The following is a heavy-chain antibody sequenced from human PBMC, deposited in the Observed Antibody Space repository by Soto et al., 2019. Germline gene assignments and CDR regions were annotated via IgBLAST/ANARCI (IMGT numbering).Heavy chain of an antibody. CDR2: ISSSSSYI. D-gene: IGHD4-17*01. V-gene: IGHV3-21*01. CDR3: ARDIRPTVTTTSGGDYFDY. J-gene: IGHJ4*02. CDR1: GFTFSSYS. Sequence: GGSLRLSCAASGFTFSSYSMNWVRQAPGKGLEWVSSISSSSSYIYYADSVKGRFTISRDNAKNSLYLQMNSLRAEDTAVYYCARDIRPTVTTTSGGDYFDYWGQGTLVTVSS.